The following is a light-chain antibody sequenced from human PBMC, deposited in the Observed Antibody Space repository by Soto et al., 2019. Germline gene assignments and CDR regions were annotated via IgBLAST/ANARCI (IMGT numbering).Light chain of an antibody. Sequence: QSVLTQPASVSGSPGQSITLSCPGTSGDIGRYNRVSWYQQHQGKAPKLIIYEVTDRPSGVSNRFSGSKSGNTASLTISGLQAEDEAEYYCSSYTNINTRACVFGTGTKVTVL. J-gene: IGLJ1*01. CDR2: EVT. CDR3: SSYTNINTRACV. CDR1: SGDIGRYNR. V-gene: IGLV2-14*01.